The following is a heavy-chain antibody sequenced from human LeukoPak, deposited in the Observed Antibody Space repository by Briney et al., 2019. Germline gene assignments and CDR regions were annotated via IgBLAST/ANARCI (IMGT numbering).Heavy chain of an antibody. Sequence: GGSLRLSCAASGFTFSSYAMSWVRQAPGKGLEWVSAISGSGGSTYYADSVKGRFTISRDNSKNTLYLQMNSLRAEDTALYYCALYCSGTSCYRSFDYWGQGTLVTVSS. D-gene: IGHD2-2*01. CDR1: GFTFSSYA. V-gene: IGHV3-23*01. J-gene: IGHJ4*02. CDR2: ISGSGGST. CDR3: ALYCSGTSCYRSFDY.